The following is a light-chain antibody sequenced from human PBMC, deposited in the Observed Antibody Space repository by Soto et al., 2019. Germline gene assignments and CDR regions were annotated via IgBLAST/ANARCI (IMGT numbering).Light chain of an antibody. CDR1: SSDVGGYNF. Sequence: QSALTQPRSVSGSPGQSVTISCTGTSSDVGGYNFVSWYQQRPGKAPKLMIYDVTKRPSGVPDRFSGSKSDNTASLTISGLLSEDEADYYCCSYAGTYTLGVFXTGTKVTVL. CDR2: DVT. J-gene: IGLJ1*01. V-gene: IGLV2-11*01. CDR3: CSYAGTYTLGV.